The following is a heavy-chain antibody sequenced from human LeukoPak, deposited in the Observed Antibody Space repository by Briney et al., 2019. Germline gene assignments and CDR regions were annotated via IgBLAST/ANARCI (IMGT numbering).Heavy chain of an antibody. CDR1: GFTFSNYG. D-gene: IGHD3-3*01. V-gene: IGHV3-33*06. J-gene: IGHJ6*03. Sequence: GRSLRLSCAASGFTFSNYGMHWVRQAPGRGLECVAVIWYDGKHQYYADSVKGRFNISRDNPKNMLYLQTNSLRVEDTAVYYCAKGPTQVLRFLRDGKTYYMDVWGKGTSVLVSS. CDR3: AKGPTQVLRFLRDGKTYYMDV. CDR2: IWYDGKHQ.